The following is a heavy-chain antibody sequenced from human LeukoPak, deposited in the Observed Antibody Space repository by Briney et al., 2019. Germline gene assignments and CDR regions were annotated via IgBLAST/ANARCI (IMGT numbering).Heavy chain of an antibody. CDR3: ARDRHTAMSDY. D-gene: IGHD5-18*01. CDR1: GYTFTIYG. V-gene: IGHV1-18*01. CDR2: ISAYNGNT. J-gene: IGHJ4*02. Sequence: ASVNVSCKASGYTFTIYGISWVRQAPGQGLEWMGWISAYNGNTNYAQKLQGRVTMTTDTSTSTAYMELRSLRSDDTAVYYCARDRHTAMSDYWGQGTLVTVSS.